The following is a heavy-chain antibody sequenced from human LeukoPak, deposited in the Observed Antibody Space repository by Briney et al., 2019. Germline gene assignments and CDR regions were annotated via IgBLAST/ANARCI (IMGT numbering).Heavy chain of an antibody. CDR2: MNPNSGNT. Sequence: ASVKVSCKASGYTFTSNDINWVRQATGQGLEWMGWMNPNSGNTGYAQKFQGRVTITRNTSISTAYMELSSLRSEDTAVYYCARGQGYGDYPSWFDPWGQGTLVTVSS. J-gene: IGHJ5*02. V-gene: IGHV1-8*03. CDR3: ARGQGYGDYPSWFDP. D-gene: IGHD4-17*01. CDR1: GYTFTSND.